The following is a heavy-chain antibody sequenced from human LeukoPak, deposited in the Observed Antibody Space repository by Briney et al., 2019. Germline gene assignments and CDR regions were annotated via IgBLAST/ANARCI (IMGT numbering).Heavy chain of an antibody. D-gene: IGHD2-2*01. CDR3: ASAIVVVPAAPRGVYYYYYGMDV. V-gene: IGHV1-2*06. CDR2: INPNSGGT. CDR1: GYTFTGYY. J-gene: IGHJ6*02. Sequence: GASVKVSCKASGYTFTGYYMHWVRQAPGQGLEWMGRINPNSGGTNYAQKFQGRVTMTRDTSISTAYMELSRLRSDDTAVYYCASAIVVVPAAPRGVYYYYYGMDVWGQGTTVTASS.